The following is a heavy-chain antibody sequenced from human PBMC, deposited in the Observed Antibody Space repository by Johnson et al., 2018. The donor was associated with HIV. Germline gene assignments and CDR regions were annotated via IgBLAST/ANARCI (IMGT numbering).Heavy chain of an antibody. J-gene: IGHJ3*02. Sequence: VQLVESGGGLVKPGGSLRLSCAASGFTFSDCYMSWLRQAPGKGLEWVANIKQDGSEKYYVDSVKGRFTISRDNAKNSLYLQMNSLRAEDTAVYYCARDEYPLRAAAWKSAFDIWGQGTMVTVSS. CDR1: GFTFSDCY. CDR3: ARDEYPLRAAAWKSAFDI. V-gene: IGHV3-7*01. CDR2: IKQDGSEK. D-gene: IGHD6-13*01.